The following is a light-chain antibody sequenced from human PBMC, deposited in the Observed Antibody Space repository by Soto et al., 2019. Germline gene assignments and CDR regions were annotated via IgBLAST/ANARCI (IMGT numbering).Light chain of an antibody. CDR1: QGISDD. CDR2: CTS. V-gene: IGKV1-6*01. J-gene: IGKJ1*01. Sequence: AIQMTQSPSSLSASVGDRVTITCRASQGISDDVGWYQQRPGEAPRLLIYCTSNLQSGVPSRFSGSGSGTDFTLTISSLQPEDFATYYCLQDYDYPRTFGQGTKVEIK. CDR3: LQDYDYPRT.